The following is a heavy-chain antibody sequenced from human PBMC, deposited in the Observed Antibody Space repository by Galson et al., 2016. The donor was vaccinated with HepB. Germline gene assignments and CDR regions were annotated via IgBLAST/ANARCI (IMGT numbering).Heavy chain of an antibody. J-gene: IGHJ4*02. V-gene: IGHV3-74*01. CDR2: IESDESST. CDR3: VREAPWSYLFKY. Sequence: SLRLSCAASGFTFSSYWTHWVRQAPGKGLVWVSRIESDESSTSYADSVKGRFTISRDNAKNTLYLQMFSLRAEDTGVYYCVREAPWSYLFKYWGRGTLVTVSS. D-gene: IGHD1-26*01. CDR1: GFTFSSYW.